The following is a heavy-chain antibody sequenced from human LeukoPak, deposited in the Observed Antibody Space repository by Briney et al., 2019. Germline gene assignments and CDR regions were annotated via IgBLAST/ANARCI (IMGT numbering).Heavy chain of an antibody. V-gene: IGHV1-69*13. J-gene: IGHJ3*02. CDR1: GGTFSSYA. Sequence: SVKVSCKASGGTFSSYAISWVRQAPGQGLEWMGGIIPIFGTANYAQKFQGRVTITADESTSTAYMELSSLRSEDTAVYYCARNIMITFGGVPDAFDIWGQGTMVTVSS. CDR3: ARNIMITFGGVPDAFDI. CDR2: IIPIFGTA. D-gene: IGHD3-16*01.